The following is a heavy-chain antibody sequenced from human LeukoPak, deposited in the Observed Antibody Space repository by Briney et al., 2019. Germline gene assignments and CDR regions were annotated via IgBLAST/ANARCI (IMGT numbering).Heavy chain of an antibody. J-gene: IGHJ4*02. V-gene: IGHV4-39*01. D-gene: IGHD3-22*01. CDR1: GGSISSSSYY. CDR3: ARSRTYYYGSSDYDY. CDR2: IYYSGST. Sequence: KTSETLSLTCTVSGGSISSSSYYWGWIRQPPGKGLEWIGSIYYSGSTYYNPSLKSRVTISVDTSKNQFSLKLSSVTAADTAVYYCARSRTYYYGSSDYDYWGQGTLVTVSS.